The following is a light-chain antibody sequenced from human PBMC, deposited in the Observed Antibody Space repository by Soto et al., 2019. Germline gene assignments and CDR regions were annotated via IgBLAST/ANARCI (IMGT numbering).Light chain of an antibody. V-gene: IGKV4-1*01. CDR2: WAS. J-gene: IGKJ2*01. CDR1: QTVFHSSYNKDF. CDR3: QQYYSSLT. Sequence: DILMTQSPVSLSVSLGERATINCKSSQTVFHSSYNKDFLAWYQQKPGQPPKLLFYWASTRESGVPARFSGGGSGTEFSLTISNLQAEDVAVYYCQQYYSSLTFGQGTKLEIK.